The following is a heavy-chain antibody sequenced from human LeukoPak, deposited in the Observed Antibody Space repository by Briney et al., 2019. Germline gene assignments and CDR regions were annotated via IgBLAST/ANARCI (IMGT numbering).Heavy chain of an antibody. CDR2: IRFDGSNK. CDR3: ARALRWGSMPGYCSGGSCYAFDY. J-gene: IGHJ4*02. V-gene: IGHV3-30*02. CDR1: GFTFSSYG. Sequence: GGSLRLSCAASGFTFSSYGMHWVRQAPGKGLEWVTFIRFDGSNKYYADSVKGRFTISRDNAKNSLYLQMNSLRAEDTAVYYCARALRWGSMPGYCSGGSCYAFDYWGQGTLVTVSS. D-gene: IGHD2-15*01.